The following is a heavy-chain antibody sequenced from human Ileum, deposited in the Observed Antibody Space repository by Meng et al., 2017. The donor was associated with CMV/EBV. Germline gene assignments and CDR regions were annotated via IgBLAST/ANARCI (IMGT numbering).Heavy chain of an antibody. V-gene: IGHV7-4-1*02. CDR1: YTVTTYA. CDR2: INTNTGNP. Sequence: YTVTTYAMNWVREAPGHGLEWMGWINTNTGNPTYAQGFTGRSVFSLDTSVSTTYLQISSLKAEDTAVYYCARTGYCAGGRCDKFDYWGQGTLVTVSS. D-gene: IGHD2-15*01. CDR3: ARTGYCAGGRCDKFDY. J-gene: IGHJ4*02.